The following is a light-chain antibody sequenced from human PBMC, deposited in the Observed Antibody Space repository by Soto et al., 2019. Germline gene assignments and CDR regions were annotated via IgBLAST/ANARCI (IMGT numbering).Light chain of an antibody. J-gene: IGKJ5*01. CDR2: GAH. V-gene: IGKV3-15*01. CDR3: KQYNKWPQT. CDR1: QSVTSD. Sequence: EIVMTQSPGTLSVSPGERATLSCRASQSVTSDLAWYQHRPGQTPRLLIHGAHNRATGIQARFSGVGSGTEFTLTINSLQSEDFGVYYCKQYNKWPQTFGQGTRLEIK.